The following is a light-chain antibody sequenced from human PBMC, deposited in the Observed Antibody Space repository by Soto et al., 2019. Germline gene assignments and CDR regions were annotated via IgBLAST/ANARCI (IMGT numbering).Light chain of an antibody. CDR1: QSVGIN. V-gene: IGKV3-15*01. Sequence: EVVITQSPAILSVSPGERATLSCRASQSVGINVAWYQQKPGQAPRLLIYGASTRDTGSPDRFSASGSAKECTLTISSLLSEDFSVYYCQQYNDWPRTFGQGTKVDIK. J-gene: IGKJ1*01. CDR2: GAS. CDR3: QQYNDWPRT.